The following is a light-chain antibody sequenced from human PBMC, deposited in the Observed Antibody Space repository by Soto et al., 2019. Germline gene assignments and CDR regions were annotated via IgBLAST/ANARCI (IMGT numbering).Light chain of an antibody. V-gene: IGKV1-12*01. CDR3: QQANSFPIT. Sequence: DIQMTQSPSSVSASVGDRVTITGRASQGISSWVAWYQQKPGKAPKLLIYAASSLQSGVPSRFSGSGSGTDFTLTISSLQPEDFATYYCQQANSFPITFGQGTRLEI. J-gene: IGKJ5*01. CDR2: AAS. CDR1: QGISSW.